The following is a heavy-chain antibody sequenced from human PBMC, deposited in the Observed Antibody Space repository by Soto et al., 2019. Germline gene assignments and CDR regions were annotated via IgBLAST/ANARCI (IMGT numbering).Heavy chain of an antibody. V-gene: IGHV3-23*01. CDR2: ISGSGFKK. CDR3: AKNQGVELVPLATVDWFDP. CDR1: GFIFENFG. D-gene: IGHD1-26*01. J-gene: IGHJ5*02. Sequence: GGSLRLSCAASGFIFENFGMSWVRQAPGKGLEWISSISGSGFKKYYADSVKDRFTISRDNSKSTVYLELNNLSAEDTAVYHCAKNQGVELVPLATVDWFDPWGQGSVVTVSS.